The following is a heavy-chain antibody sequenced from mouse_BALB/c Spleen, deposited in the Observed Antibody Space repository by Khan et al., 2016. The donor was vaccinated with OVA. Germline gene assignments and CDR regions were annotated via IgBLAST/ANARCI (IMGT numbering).Heavy chain of an antibody. Sequence: VQLQESGPGLVAPSQSLSITCTVYGYSLTRYGVHWVRQPPGKGLEWLGLIWAGGSTNYNWALMSRLSISIDNSTSLVFLIMNSLQTDDTALYYCARSKYRARYWGQGTTLTVSS. CDR1: GYSLTRYG. D-gene: IGHD3-3*01. CDR3: ARSKYRARY. CDR2: IWAGGST. J-gene: IGHJ2*01. V-gene: IGHV2-9*02.